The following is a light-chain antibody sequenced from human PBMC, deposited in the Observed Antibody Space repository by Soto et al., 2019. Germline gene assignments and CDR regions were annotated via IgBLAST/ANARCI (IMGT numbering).Light chain of an antibody. CDR3: ETWDESLNGFYV. CDR2: RNN. J-gene: IGLJ1*01. CDR1: TSNIGSNY. V-gene: IGLV1-47*01. Sequence: QSVLTQPPSASGTPGQGVTISCSGSTSNIGSNYVYWYQQLPGTAPKLLIYRNNQRPSGVPDRFSGSKSGTSASLAISGLRSDDEADYFCETWDESLNGFYVFGTGTKVTVL.